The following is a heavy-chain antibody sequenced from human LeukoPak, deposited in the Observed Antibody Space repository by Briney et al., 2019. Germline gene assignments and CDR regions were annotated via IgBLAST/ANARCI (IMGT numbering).Heavy chain of an antibody. CDR1: GFTFTNYA. J-gene: IGHJ4*02. CDR2: ISKSGDIT. Sequence: GGSLRLSCAASGFTFTNYAMTWVRQAPGKGLEWISGISKSGDITFHADSVKGRFTISRDTSKSAVYLQMNNLRAEDTAIYYCAKDASTTNNFYFFDYWGQGALATVSS. D-gene: IGHD1-1*01. CDR3: AKDASTTNNFYFFDY. V-gene: IGHV3-23*01.